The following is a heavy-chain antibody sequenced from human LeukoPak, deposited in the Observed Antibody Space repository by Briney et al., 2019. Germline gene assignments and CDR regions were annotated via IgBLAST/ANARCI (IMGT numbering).Heavy chain of an antibody. V-gene: IGHV1-69*04. CDR1: GGTFSSYA. Sequence: SVKVSCKASGGTFSSYAISWVRQAPGQGLEWMGRIIPILGIANYAQKFQGRGTITADKSTSTAYMELSSLRSEDPAVYYCARDAYSDILGNQPIDYWGQGTLVTVSS. CDR2: IIPILGIA. D-gene: IGHD2-21*01. J-gene: IGHJ4*02. CDR3: ARDAYSDILGNQPIDY.